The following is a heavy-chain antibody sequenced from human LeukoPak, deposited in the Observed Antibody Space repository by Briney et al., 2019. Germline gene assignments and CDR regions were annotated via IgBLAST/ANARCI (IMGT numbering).Heavy chain of an antibody. CDR2: IYHSGST. D-gene: IGHD2-2*01. Sequence: PSETLSLTCAVSGYSISIGYYWGWIRQPPGKGLEWIGSIYHSGSTYYNPSLKSRVTISVDTSKNQFSLKLSSVTAADTAVYYCATGPGDPAARTNWFDPWGQGTLVTVSS. CDR3: ATGPGDPAARTNWFDP. J-gene: IGHJ5*02. CDR1: GYSISIGYY. V-gene: IGHV4-38-2*01.